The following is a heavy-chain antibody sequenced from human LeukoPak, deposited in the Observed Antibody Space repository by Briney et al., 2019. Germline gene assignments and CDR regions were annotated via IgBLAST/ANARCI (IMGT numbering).Heavy chain of an antibody. CDR2: ISYDGSNK. D-gene: IGHD3-10*01. Sequence: GRSLRLSCAASGFTFSSYAMHWVRQAPGKGLEWVAVISYDGSNKYYADSVKGRFTISRDNSKNTLYLQMNSLRAEDTAVYYCAKDLYYYGSGSYYGPDYWGQGTLVTVSS. V-gene: IGHV3-30*04. CDR1: GFTFSSYA. CDR3: AKDLYYYGSGSYYGPDY. J-gene: IGHJ4*02.